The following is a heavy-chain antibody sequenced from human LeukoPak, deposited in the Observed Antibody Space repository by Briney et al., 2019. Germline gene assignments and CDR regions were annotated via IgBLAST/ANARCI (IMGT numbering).Heavy chain of an antibody. V-gene: IGHV3-21*01. D-gene: IGHD3-3*01. Sequence: GSLRLSCAASGFTFSSYSMNWVRQAPGKGLEWVSSISSSSSYIYYADSVKGRFTISRDNAKNSLYLQMNSLRAEDTAVYYCARDPGFWSGSGYFDYWGQGTLVTVSS. CDR2: ISSSSSYI. CDR1: GFTFSSYS. CDR3: ARDPGFWSGSGYFDY. J-gene: IGHJ4*02.